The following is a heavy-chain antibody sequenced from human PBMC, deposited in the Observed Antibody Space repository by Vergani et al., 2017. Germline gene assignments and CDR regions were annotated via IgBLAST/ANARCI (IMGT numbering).Heavy chain of an antibody. D-gene: IGHD2-15*01. Sequence: HVQLVQSGAEVKKPGSSVKVSCKASGGTFSSYAISGVRQAPGQGLEWMGRIIPIFGTANYAQKFQGRVTITADESTSTAYMEPRSLRSDDTAVYYCARAYEPYCSGGSCYSRVASSNWFDPWGQGTLVTVSS. CDR3: ARAYEPYCSGGSCYSRVASSNWFDP. J-gene: IGHJ5*02. CDR1: GGTFSSYA. CDR2: IIPIFGTA. V-gene: IGHV1-69*13.